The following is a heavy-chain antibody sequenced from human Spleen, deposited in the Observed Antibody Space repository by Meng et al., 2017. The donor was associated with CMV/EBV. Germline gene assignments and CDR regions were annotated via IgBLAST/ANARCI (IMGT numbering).Heavy chain of an antibody. CDR2: ISGSGGST. CDR3: AKDVTGYYGSGSYGPGFDY. V-gene: IGHV3-23*01. D-gene: IGHD3-10*01. Sequence: GESLKISCAASGFTFSTYAMSWVRQAPGKGLEGVSAISGSGGSTYYADSVKGRFTISRDNSKNTLYLQMHSLRAEDTAVYYCAKDVTGYYGSGSYGPGFDYWGQGTLVTVSS. J-gene: IGHJ4*02. CDR1: GFTFSTYA.